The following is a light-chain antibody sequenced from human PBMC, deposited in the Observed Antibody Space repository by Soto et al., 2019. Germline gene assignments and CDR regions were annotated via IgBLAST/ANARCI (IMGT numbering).Light chain of an antibody. CDR3: QQYGSSPPT. CDR1: QSVSSSY. CDR2: GAS. V-gene: IGKV3-20*01. Sequence: EIVLTQSPGTLSLSPGEGATLSCRASQSVSSSYLAWYQQKPGQAPRLLIYGASYTATGIPDRFGGSGSGTDFTLTISRLEPEDFAVDYCQQYGSSPPTFGQGTKVEIK. J-gene: IGKJ1*01.